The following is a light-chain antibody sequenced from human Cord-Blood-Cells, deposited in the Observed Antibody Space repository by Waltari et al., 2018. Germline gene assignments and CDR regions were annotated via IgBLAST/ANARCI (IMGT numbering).Light chain of an antibody. CDR2: DVS. CDR3: SSYTSSSTLV. V-gene: IGLV2-14*01. J-gene: IGLJ2*01. Sequence: SALTQPASVSGSPGQSTPISCTGTSSDVGGYNYVSWYQQHPGKAPNLMIYDVSNRPSGVSNRFSGPKSGNTASLTISGLQAEDEADYYCSSYTSSSTLVFGGGTKLTVL. CDR1: SSDVGGYNY.